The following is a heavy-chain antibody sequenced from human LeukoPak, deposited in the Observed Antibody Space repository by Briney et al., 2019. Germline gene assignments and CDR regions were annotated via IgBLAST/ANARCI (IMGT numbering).Heavy chain of an antibody. J-gene: IGHJ4*02. CDR2: INHSGST. V-gene: IGHV4-34*01. CDR3: AREPIFGVVIMGFDY. Sequence: SETLSLTRAVYGGSFSGYYWSWIRQPPGKGLEWIGEINHSGSTNYNPSLKSRVTISVDTSKNQFSLKLSSVTAADTAVYYCAREPIFGVVIMGFDYWGQGTLVTVSS. D-gene: IGHD3-3*02. CDR1: GGSFSGYY.